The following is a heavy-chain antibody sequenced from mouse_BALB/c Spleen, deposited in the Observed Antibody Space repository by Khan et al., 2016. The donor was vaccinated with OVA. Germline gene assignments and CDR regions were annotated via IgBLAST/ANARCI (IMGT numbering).Heavy chain of an antibody. D-gene: IGHD2-5*01. J-gene: IGHJ2*01. CDR2: ISSGGSYT. CDR1: GFTFSSFG. Sequence: EVHLVESGGDLVKPGGSLKLSCAASGFTFSSFGMSWIRQTPDKRLEWVATISSGGSYTYYPDSVKRRFTISRDNAKNTLYLQMSSLKSEDTAMYYCARQYSNSFFEYWGQGTTLTVSS. V-gene: IGHV5-6*01. CDR3: ARQYSNSFFEY.